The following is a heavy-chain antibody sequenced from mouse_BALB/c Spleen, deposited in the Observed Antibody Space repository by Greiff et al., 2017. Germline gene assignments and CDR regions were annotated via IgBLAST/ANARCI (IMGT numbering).Heavy chain of an antibody. Sequence: EVQLQQSGPELVKPGASVKISCKASGYTFTDYNMHWVKQSHGKSLEWIGYIYPYNGGTGYNQKFKSKATLTVDNSSSTAYMELRSLTSEDSAVYYCARRYGSYFDYWGQGTTLTVSS. J-gene: IGHJ2*01. CDR2: IYPYNGGT. CDR1: GYTFTDYN. D-gene: IGHD1-1*01. V-gene: IGHV1S29*02. CDR3: ARRYGSYFDY.